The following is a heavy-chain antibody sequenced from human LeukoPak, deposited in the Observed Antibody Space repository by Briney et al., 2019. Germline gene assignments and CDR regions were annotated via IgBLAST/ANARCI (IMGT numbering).Heavy chain of an antibody. CDR3: ARDGRFGEVAVACIWDY. D-gene: IGHD6-19*01. CDR2: ISYDGSNK. Sequence: GGSLRLSCAASGFTFSSYAMHWVRQAPGKGLEWVAVISYDGSNKYYADSVKGRFTISRDNSKNTLYLQMNSLRAEDTAVYYCARDGRFGEVAVACIWDYWGQGTLVTVSS. V-gene: IGHV3-30*04. J-gene: IGHJ4*02. CDR1: GFTFSSYA.